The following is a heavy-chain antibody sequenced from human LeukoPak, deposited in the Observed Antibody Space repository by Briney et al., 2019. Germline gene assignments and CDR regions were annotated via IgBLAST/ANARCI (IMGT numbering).Heavy chain of an antibody. CDR1: GFTFSSYE. CDR2: ISGSST. Sequence: PGGSLRLSCAASGFTFSSYERNWVRQAPGKGLEWVSYISGSSTYYADSVRGRFTISRDNAKNSLYLQMNSLRAEDTAVYYCARCPRSSDAFDIWGQGTMVTVSS. J-gene: IGHJ3*02. V-gene: IGHV3-48*03. CDR3: ARCPRSSDAFDI.